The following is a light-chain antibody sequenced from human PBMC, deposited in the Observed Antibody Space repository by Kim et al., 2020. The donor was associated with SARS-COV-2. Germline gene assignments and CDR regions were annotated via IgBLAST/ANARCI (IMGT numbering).Light chain of an antibody. Sequence: VSPGQTASITCSGDKLGNKYGCWYQQKPGQSPVLVIYEDTKRPSGIPERFSGSRSGNTATLTISGTQAMDEADYYCQAWDTSTGVFGGGTKLTVL. CDR3: QAWDTSTGV. CDR2: EDT. V-gene: IGLV3-1*01. J-gene: IGLJ3*02. CDR1: KLGNKY.